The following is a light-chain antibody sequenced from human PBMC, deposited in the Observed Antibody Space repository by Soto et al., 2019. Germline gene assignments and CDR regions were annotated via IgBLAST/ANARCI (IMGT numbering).Light chain of an antibody. CDR1: SSDVGGYNY. J-gene: IGLJ2*01. CDR2: DVS. Sequence: QSVLTQPASVSGSPGQSITISCTGTSSDVGGYNYVSWYQQHPGKAPKLMIYDVSNRPSGLSNRFSASKSGNTASLTISGLQAEDEADYYCSSYTSSSTLMVFGGGTKLTVL. CDR3: SSYTSSSTLMV. V-gene: IGLV2-14*01.